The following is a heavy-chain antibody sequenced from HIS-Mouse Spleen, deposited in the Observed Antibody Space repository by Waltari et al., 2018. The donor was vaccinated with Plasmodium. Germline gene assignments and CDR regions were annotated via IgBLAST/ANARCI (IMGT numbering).Heavy chain of an antibody. Sequence: EVQLVESGGGLVQPGGSLRLSCAASGFTFRIYWMSWVRQAPGKGLEWVANIKQDGSEKYYVDSVKGRFTISRDNAKNSLYLQMNSLRAEDTAVYYCASSWYWYFDLWGRGTLVTVSS. CDR3: ASSWYWYFDL. CDR1: GFTFRIYW. CDR2: IKQDGSEK. V-gene: IGHV3-7*01. D-gene: IGHD6-13*01. J-gene: IGHJ2*01.